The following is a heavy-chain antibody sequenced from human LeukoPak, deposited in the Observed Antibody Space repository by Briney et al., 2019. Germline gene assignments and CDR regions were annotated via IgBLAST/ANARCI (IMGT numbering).Heavy chain of an antibody. J-gene: IGHJ4*02. CDR2: ISAYNGNT. D-gene: IGHD3-10*01. CDR1: GYTFTSYG. CDR3: VRDLSPLVRGVISDY. Sequence: ASVKVSCKASGYTFTSYGISWVRQAPGQGLEWMGWISAYNGNTNYAQKLQGRVTMTTDTSTSTAYMELRSLRSDDTAVYYCVRDLSPLVRGVISDYWGQGTLVTVSS. V-gene: IGHV1-18*01.